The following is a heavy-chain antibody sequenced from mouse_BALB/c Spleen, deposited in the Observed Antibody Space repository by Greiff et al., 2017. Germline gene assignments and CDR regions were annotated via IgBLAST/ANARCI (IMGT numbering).Heavy chain of an antibody. CDR3: ARGDRYTWFAY. Sequence: QVQLKQSGAELVRPGVSVKISCKGSGYTFTDYAMHWVKQSHAKSLEWIGVISTYYGDASYNQKFKGKATMTVDKSSSTAYMELARLTSEDSAIYYCARGDRYTWFAYWGQGTLVTVSA. V-gene: IGHV1S137*01. CDR1: GYTFTDYA. J-gene: IGHJ3*01. CDR2: ISTYYGDA. D-gene: IGHD2-14*01.